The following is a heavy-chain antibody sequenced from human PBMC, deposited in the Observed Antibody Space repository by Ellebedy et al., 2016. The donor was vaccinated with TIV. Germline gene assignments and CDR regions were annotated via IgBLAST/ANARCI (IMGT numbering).Heavy chain of an antibody. CDR3: ARGWSTPDS. D-gene: IGHD2-15*01. CDR1: GFTFSNYN. V-gene: IGHV3-21*06. J-gene: IGHJ4*02. Sequence: GESLKISCVASGFTFSNYNMNWVRQSPGKGLEWVSSIRSTGSDKYYAESVKGRLPISRDNAQNKLFLQKNSLRVENTAVYYCARGWSTPDSWGQGTMVIVSS. CDR2: IRSTGSDK.